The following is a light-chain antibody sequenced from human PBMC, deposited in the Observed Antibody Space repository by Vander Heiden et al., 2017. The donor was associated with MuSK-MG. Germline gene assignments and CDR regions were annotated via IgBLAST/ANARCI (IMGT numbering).Light chain of an antibody. Sequence: EIVLTQSPGTLSLSPGERATLSCRASQSVSSSYLAWYQQKPGQAPRLLINGASSRATGIPDRFSGSGSGTDFTLTISSLEPEDFAVYYCQQDCSSPWTFGQGTRVEMK. J-gene: IGKJ1*01. CDR3: QQDCSSPWT. V-gene: IGKV3-20*01. CDR2: GAS. CDR1: QSVSSSY.